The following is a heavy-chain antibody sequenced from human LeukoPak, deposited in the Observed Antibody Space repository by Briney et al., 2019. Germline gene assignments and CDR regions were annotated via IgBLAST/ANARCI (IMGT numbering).Heavy chain of an antibody. CDR2: ISGSGGST. J-gene: IGHJ4*02. CDR1: GFTFSSYA. Sequence: GGSLRLSCAASGFTFSSYAMSWVRQAPGQGLEWVSAISGSGGSTYYADSVKGRFTISRDNSKNTLYLQMNSLRAEDTAVYYCAKDIGMVYAVDYWGQGTLVTVSS. D-gene: IGHD2-8*01. CDR3: AKDIGMVYAVDY. V-gene: IGHV3-23*01.